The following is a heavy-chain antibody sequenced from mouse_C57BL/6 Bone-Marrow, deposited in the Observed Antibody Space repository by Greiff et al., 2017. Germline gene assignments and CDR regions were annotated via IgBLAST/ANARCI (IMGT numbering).Heavy chain of an antibody. V-gene: IGHV5-4*03. CDR1: GFTFSSYA. Sequence: EVMLVEPGGGLVKPGGSLKLSCAASGFTFSSYAMSWVRQTPEKRLEWVATISDGGSYTYYPDNVKGRFTISRDNAKNNLYLQMSHLKSEDTAMYYCASENGRYYYAMDFWGQGTSVTVSA. CDR2: ISDGGSYT. D-gene: IGHD1-1*01. J-gene: IGHJ4*01. CDR3: ASENGRYYYAMDF.